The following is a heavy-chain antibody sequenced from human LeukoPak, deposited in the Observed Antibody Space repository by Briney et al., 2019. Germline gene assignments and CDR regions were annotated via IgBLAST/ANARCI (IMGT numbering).Heavy chain of an antibody. CDR1: GFTFSSYG. Sequence: GGTLRLSCAASGFTFSSYGMSWVRQAPGKGLEWVSVISGSGGGTYYADSVKGRFTISRDNSKNTLYLQMNSLRAEDTAVYYRAKDIAAARDSFDYWGQGTLVTVSS. D-gene: IGHD6-13*01. J-gene: IGHJ4*02. V-gene: IGHV3-23*01. CDR3: AKDIAAARDSFDY. CDR2: ISGSGGGT.